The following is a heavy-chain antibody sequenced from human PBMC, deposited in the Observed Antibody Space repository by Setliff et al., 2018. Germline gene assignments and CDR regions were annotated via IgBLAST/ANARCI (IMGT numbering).Heavy chain of an antibody. Sequence: TLSLTCTVSGGSISSGSHYWSWIRQPAGKGLEWIGRIYASGSTNYNPSLKSRVTISVDMSKNQFSLKLSSVTAADTAVYYCRFWSGYYKNDYWGQGTLVTVSS. V-gene: IGHV4-61*02. CDR1: GGSISSGSHY. D-gene: IGHD3-3*01. J-gene: IGHJ4*02. CDR3: RFWSGYYKNDY. CDR2: IYASGST.